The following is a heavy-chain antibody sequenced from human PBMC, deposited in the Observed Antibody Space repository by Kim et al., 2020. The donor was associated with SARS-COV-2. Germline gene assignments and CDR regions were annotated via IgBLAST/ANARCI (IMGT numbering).Heavy chain of an antibody. V-gene: IGHV4-61*07. CDR3: ARRGGQWRHPFDY. Sequence: YTPSLTGRVTISVDTSKNQFSLKLGSVTAADAAVYYCARRGGQWRHPFDYWGQGTLVTVSS. D-gene: IGHD6-19*01. J-gene: IGHJ4*02.